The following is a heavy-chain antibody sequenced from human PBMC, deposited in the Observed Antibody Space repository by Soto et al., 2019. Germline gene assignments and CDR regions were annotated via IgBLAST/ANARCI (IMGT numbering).Heavy chain of an antibody. V-gene: IGHV4-59*01. CDR1: GGSISSYY. CDR3: ARGERGYSGYDYGLDY. J-gene: IGHJ4*02. CDR2: IYYSGST. Sequence: QVQLQESGPGLVKPSETLSLTCTVSGGSISSYYWSWIRQPPGKGLEWIGYIYYSGSTNYNPSLKSRVTISVDTSKNQFSLKLSSVTAADTAVYYCARGERGYSGYDYGLDYWGLGTLVTVSS. D-gene: IGHD5-12*01.